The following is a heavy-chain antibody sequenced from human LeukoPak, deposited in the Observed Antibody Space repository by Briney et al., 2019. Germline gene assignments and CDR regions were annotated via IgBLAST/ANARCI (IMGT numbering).Heavy chain of an antibody. D-gene: IGHD3-22*01. CDR3: AKDRGDLISVVVVIPDAFDI. J-gene: IGHJ3*02. CDR2: ISGSGGST. V-gene: IGHV3-23*01. CDR1: GFTFSSYA. Sequence: GGSLRLSCAASGFTFSSYAMSWVRQAPGKGLEWVSAISGSGGSTYYADSVKGRFTISRDNPKNTLYLQMNSLRAEDTAVYYCAKDRGDLISVVVVIPDAFDIWGQGTMVTVSS.